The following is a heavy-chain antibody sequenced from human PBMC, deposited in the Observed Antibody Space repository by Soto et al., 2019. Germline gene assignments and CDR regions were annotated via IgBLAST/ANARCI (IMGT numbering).Heavy chain of an antibody. V-gene: IGHV1-3*01. J-gene: IGHJ5*02. CDR2: INAGNGNT. D-gene: IGHD3-10*01. Sequence: GASVKVSCKASGYTFTSYAMHGARQAPGQRLEWMGWINAGNGNTKYSQKFQGRVTITRDTSASTAYMELSSLRSEDTAVYYCARGATSNLGSGGDNWFEPWGQGTLVTVSS. CDR3: ARGATSNLGSGGDNWFEP. CDR1: GYTFTSYA.